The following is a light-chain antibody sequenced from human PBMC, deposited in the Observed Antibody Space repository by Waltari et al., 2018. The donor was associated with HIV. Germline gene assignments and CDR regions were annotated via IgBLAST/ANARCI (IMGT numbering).Light chain of an antibody. CDR3: SSYTSSSTVV. V-gene: IGLV2-14*03. J-gene: IGLJ2*01. CDR2: DVR. CDR1: SSAVGAYNY. Sequence: QSALTQPASVSGSPGQSITTSCTGTSSAVGAYNYVSWYQLPPGKAPKLMIYDVRTRPSGVSDRFSGSKSANTASLTSSGLQAEDEAHYYCSSYTSSSTVVFGGGTKLTVL.